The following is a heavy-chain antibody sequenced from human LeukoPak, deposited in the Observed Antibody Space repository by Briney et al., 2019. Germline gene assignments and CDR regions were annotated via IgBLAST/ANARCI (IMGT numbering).Heavy chain of an antibody. D-gene: IGHD2-2*01. J-gene: IGHJ6*02. Sequence: PSETLSLTCTVSGGSISSGDYYWSWIRQPPGKGLEWIGYIYYSGSTYYNPSLKSRVTISVDTSKNQFSLKLSSVTAADTAVYYCAREVLPAANYYGMDVWGQGTTVTVS. V-gene: IGHV4-30-4*01. CDR3: AREVLPAANYYGMDV. CDR1: GGSISSGDYY. CDR2: IYYSGST.